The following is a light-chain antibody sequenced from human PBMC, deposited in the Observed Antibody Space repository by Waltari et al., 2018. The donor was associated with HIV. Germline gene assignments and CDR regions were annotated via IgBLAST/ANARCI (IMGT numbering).Light chain of an antibody. CDR3: QQYYSTLT. CDR1: QSVLSSSNNKNY. CDR2: WAS. V-gene: IGKV4-1*01. J-gene: IGKJ4*01. Sequence: DIVMTQSPDSLAVYLGEMATINCKSSQSVLSSSNNKNYLAWYQQKPGQPPKLLISWASTRESGVPDRFSGSGSGTDFTLTISSLQAEDVAVYYCQQYYSTLTFGGGTKVEIK.